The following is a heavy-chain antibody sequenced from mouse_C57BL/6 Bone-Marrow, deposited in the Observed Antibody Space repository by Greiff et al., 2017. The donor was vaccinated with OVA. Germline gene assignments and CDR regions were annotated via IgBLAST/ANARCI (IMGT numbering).Heavy chain of an antibody. CDR1: GFNFKDDY. V-gene: IGHV14-4*01. Sequence: EVKLMESGAELVRPGASVKLSCTASGFNFKDDYMHWVKQRPEQGLEWIGWIDPENGDTEYASKFQGKATITADTSSNTAYLQLSSLTSEDTAVYYCTSYDDDEYYWDQGNTLTVSS. CDR3: TSYDDDEYY. CDR2: IDPENGDT. D-gene: IGHD2-4*01. J-gene: IGHJ2*01.